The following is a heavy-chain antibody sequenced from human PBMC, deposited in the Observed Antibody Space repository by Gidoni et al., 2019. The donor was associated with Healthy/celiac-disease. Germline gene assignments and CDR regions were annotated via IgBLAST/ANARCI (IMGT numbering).Heavy chain of an antibody. V-gene: IGHV3-23*01. D-gene: IGHD4-17*01. CDR1: GFTFSCYA. CDR2: ISGSGGST. Sequence: EVQLLASGGGLVQPGGSLRLSCAASGFTFSCYAMSWVSQAPGKGLEWVSAISGSGGSTFYADSVKGRFTISRDNSKNTLYLQMNSLRAEDTAVYYCAKVTTVTTWSRYYFDYWGQGTLVTVSS. J-gene: IGHJ4*02. CDR3: AKVTTVTTWSRYYFDY.